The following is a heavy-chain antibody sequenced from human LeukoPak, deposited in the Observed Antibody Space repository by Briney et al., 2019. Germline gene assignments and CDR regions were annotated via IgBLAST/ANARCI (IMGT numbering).Heavy chain of an antibody. CDR3: ARGGSYYGYFDY. V-gene: IGHV4-59*01. D-gene: IGHD1-26*01. CDR1: GGSISSYY. J-gene: IGHJ4*02. Sequence: SETLSLTCTVSGGSISSYYWGWIRQPPGKGLEWIGYIYYSGSTNYNPSLKSRVTISVDASKNQLSLKLSSVTAADTAVYYCARGGSYYGYFDYWGQGTLVTVSS. CDR2: IYYSGST.